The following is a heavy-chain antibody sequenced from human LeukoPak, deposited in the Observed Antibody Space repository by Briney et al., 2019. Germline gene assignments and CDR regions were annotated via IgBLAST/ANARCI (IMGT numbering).Heavy chain of an antibody. V-gene: IGHV4-39*01. CDR1: GGSISNSFYY. J-gene: IGHJ4*02. Sequence: SETLSLTCTVSGGSISNSFYYWGWIRQPPGKGLEWIGSINYSGSTYYNPSLKSRVTISVDTSKNQFSLKLSSVTAADTAVYYCARRRFIRGPDVVNPSEYWGQGTLVTVSS. D-gene: IGHD3-16*01. CDR2: INYSGST. CDR3: ARRRFIRGPDVVNPSEY.